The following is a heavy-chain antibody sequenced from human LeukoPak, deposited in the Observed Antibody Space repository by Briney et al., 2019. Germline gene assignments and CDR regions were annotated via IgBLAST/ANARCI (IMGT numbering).Heavy chain of an antibody. J-gene: IGHJ4*02. Sequence: SETLSLTCTVSGYSISSGYYWGWIRQPPGKGLEWIGSIYHSGSTYYNPSLKSRVTISVDTSKNQFSLKLSSVTAADTAVYYCARLEYGSGSYSYFDYWGQGTLVTVSS. CDR1: GYSISSGYY. CDR2: IYHSGST. V-gene: IGHV4-38-2*02. D-gene: IGHD3-10*01. CDR3: ARLEYGSGSYSYFDY.